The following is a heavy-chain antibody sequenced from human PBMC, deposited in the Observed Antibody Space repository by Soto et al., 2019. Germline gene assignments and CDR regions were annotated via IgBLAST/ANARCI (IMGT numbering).Heavy chain of an antibody. V-gene: IGHV4-39*01. D-gene: IGHD4-17*01. J-gene: IGHJ3*02. Sequence: SETLSLTCTVSGGSISSSSYYWGWIRQPPGKGLEWIGSIYYSGSTYYNPSLKSRVTISVDTSKNQFSLKLSSVTAADTAVYYCARHLRALDYGDYEGAFDIWGQGTMVTVSS. CDR3: ARHLRALDYGDYEGAFDI. CDR2: IYYSGST. CDR1: GGSISSSSYY.